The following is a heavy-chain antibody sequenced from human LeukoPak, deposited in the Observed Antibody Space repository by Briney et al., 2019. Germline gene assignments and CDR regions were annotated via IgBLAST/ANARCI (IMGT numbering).Heavy chain of an antibody. D-gene: IGHD1-20*01. V-gene: IGHV4-30-2*01. J-gene: IGHJ5*02. CDR3: ARDGITGPNWFDP. CDR2: IYHSGST. Sequence: SETLSLTCAVSGGSISSGGYSWSWIRQPPGKGLEWIGYIYHSGSTYYNPSLKSRVTISVDTSKNQFSLKLSSVTAADTAVYYCARDGITGPNWFDPWGQGTLVTVSS. CDR1: GGSISSGGYS.